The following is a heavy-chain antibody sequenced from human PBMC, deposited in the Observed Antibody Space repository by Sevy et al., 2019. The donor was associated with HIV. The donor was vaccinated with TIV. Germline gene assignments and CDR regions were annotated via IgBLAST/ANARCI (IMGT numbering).Heavy chain of an antibody. Sequence: SETLSLTCSVSGGSVSNPNYYWGWIRQPPGKGLEWIGSIYYSGATSYYPSLESRVTTSVDTSNNRFSLILTSVTAADTAVYYCARSQHFSGDYADYAFDVWGQGTMVTVSS. CDR2: IYYSGAT. CDR3: ARSQHFSGDYADYAFDV. J-gene: IGHJ3*01. V-gene: IGHV4-39*01. D-gene: IGHD4-17*01. CDR1: GGSVSNPNYY.